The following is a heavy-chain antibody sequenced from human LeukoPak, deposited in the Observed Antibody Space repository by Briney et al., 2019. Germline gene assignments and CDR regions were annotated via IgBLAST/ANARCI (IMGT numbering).Heavy chain of an antibody. CDR1: GGTFSSYA. D-gene: IGHD2-2*01. V-gene: IGHV1-69*13. CDR3: AREFCSSTSCYHHDAFDI. J-gene: IGHJ3*02. Sequence: ASVKVSCKASGGTFSSYAISWVRQAPGQGLEWMGGIIPIFGTANYAQKFQGRVTITADESTSTAYMELSSLRSEDTAVYYCAREFCSSTSCYHHDAFDIWGQGTMVTVSS. CDR2: IIPIFGTA.